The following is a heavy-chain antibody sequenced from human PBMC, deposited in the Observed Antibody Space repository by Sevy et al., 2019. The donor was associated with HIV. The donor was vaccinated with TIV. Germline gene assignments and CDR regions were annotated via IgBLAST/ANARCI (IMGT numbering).Heavy chain of an antibody. D-gene: IGHD7-27*01. CDR1: GFTFSSYW. CDR2: INSDGSST. Sequence: GGSLRLSCAASGFTFSSYWMHWVRQAPGKGLVWVSRINSDGSSTSNGDSVKGRFTISRDKTKNTLYLQMNSLRAEDTAVYYCARVGAKTGYFDYWGQGTLVTVSS. V-gene: IGHV3-74*01. J-gene: IGHJ4*02. CDR3: ARVGAKTGYFDY.